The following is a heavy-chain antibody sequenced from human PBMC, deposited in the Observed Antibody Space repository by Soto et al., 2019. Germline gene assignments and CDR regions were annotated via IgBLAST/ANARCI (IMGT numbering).Heavy chain of an antibody. CDR2: IYYSGST. Sequence: SETLSLTCTVSGGSISSGGYYWSWIRQHPGKGLEWIGYIYYSGSTYYNPSLKSRVTISVDTSKNQFSLKLSSVTAADTAVYYCAREIDDFWSGPDGYFDFRAQRTLDTGSS. CDR1: GGSISSGGYY. V-gene: IGHV4-31*03. D-gene: IGHD3-3*01. J-gene: IGHJ4*02. CDR3: AREIDDFWSGPDGYFDF.